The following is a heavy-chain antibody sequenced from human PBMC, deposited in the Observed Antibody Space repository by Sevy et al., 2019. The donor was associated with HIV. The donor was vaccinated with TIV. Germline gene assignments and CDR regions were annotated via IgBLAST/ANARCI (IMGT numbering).Heavy chain of an antibody. Sequence: GGSLRLSCAASGFTFSNAWMSWVRQAPGKGLEWDGRIKSKTDGGTTDYAAPVKGRFTISRDDSKNTLYLQMNSLKTEDTAVYYCTTDRGYCSSTSCSMEYFQHWGQGTLVTVSS. CDR3: TTDRGYCSSTSCSMEYFQH. J-gene: IGHJ1*01. V-gene: IGHV3-15*01. CDR1: GFTFSNAW. D-gene: IGHD2-2*01. CDR2: IKSKTDGGTT.